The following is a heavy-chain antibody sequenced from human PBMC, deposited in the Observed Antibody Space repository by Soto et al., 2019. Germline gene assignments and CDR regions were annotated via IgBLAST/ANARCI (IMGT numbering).Heavy chain of an antibody. CDR1: GYTFTSYG. J-gene: IGHJ3*02. CDR3: MNYYDSSGYYENNAFDI. CDR2: ISAYNGNT. Sequence: QVQLVQSGAEVKKPGASVKVSCKASGYTFTSYGISWVRQAPGQGLEWMGWISAYNGNTNYAQKLQGRVTMTTDTSXSXAYMELRSLRSDDTAVYYCMNYYDSSGYYENNAFDIWGQGTMVTVSS. V-gene: IGHV1-18*01. D-gene: IGHD3-22*01.